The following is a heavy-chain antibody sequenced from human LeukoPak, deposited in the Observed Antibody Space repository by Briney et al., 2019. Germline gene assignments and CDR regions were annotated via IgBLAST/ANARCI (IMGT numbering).Heavy chain of an antibody. V-gene: IGHV3-30*18. CDR1: GFTFSSYG. Sequence: GGSLRLSCAASGFTFSSYGMHWVRQAPGKGLEWVAVIPYDGSNKYYADSVKGRFTISRDNSKNTLYLQMNSLRAEDTTVYYCANSHMFDYWGQGTLVTVSS. CDR3: ANSHMFDY. J-gene: IGHJ4*02. CDR2: IPYDGSNK. D-gene: IGHD2-21*01.